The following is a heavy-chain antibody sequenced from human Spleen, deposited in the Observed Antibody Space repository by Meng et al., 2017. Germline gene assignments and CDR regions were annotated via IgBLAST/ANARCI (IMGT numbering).Heavy chain of an antibody. CDR1: GGSLSGFY. V-gene: IGHV4-34*01. D-gene: IGHD3-22*01. Sequence: SETLSLTCAVYGGSLSGFYWSWIRQPPGGGLEWIGEINHSGSTNYYPSLKSRVTISADLSKKQFSLKLSSVTAADTAVYYCASTDSEGNSNGYDFWGQGALVTVSS. CDR3: ASTDSEGNSNGYDF. J-gene: IGHJ4*02. CDR2: INHSGST.